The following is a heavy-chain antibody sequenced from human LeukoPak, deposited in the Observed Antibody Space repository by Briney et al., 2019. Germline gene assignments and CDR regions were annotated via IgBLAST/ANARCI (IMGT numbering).Heavy chain of an antibody. CDR3: ARDHTGLNTAPFGY. Sequence: PSETLYLTCTVSGGSISSSSYYWGWIRQPPGKGLEWIGSIYYSGSTYYNPSLKSRVTISVDTSKNQFSLKLSSVTAADTAVYYCARDHTGLNTAPFGYWGQGTLVTVSS. J-gene: IGHJ4*02. V-gene: IGHV4-39*07. CDR2: IYYSGST. CDR1: GGSISSSSYY. D-gene: IGHD5-18*01.